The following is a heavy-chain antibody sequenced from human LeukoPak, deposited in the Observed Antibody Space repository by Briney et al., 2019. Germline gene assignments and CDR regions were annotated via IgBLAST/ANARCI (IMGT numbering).Heavy chain of an antibody. V-gene: IGHV3-48*01. CDR2: ISSSSSTI. Sequence: GGSLRLSCAASGFTFSSYSMNWVRQAPGKGLEWVSYISSSSSTIYYADSVKGRFTISRDNAKNSLYLQMNSRRAEDTAVYYCARDLAVTPYNWFDPWGQGTLVTVSS. D-gene: IGHD5-18*01. CDR1: GFTFSSYS. CDR3: ARDLAVTPYNWFDP. J-gene: IGHJ5*02.